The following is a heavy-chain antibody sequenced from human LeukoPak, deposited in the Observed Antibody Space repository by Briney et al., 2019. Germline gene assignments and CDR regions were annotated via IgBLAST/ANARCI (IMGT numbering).Heavy chain of an antibody. D-gene: IGHD6-6*01. CDR2: ISSSGSTI. CDR3: AKDRGFLSTFDI. Sequence: GGSLRLSCAASGFTFSSYSMNWIRQAPGKGLEWVSYISSSGSTIYYADSVKGRFTISRDNAKNSLYLQMNSLRAGDTAMYYRAKDRGFLSTFDIWGQGTMVTVSS. J-gene: IGHJ3*02. V-gene: IGHV3-48*04. CDR1: GFTFSSYS.